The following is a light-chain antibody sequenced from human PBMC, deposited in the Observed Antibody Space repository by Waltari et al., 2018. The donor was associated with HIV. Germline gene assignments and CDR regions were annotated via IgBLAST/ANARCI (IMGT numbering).Light chain of an antibody. CDR1: QDISSW. V-gene: IGKV1-12*01. CDR3: QQANSFPIT. J-gene: IGKJ5*01. Sequence: DIQMTQSPSSVSASVGDRVTITCRASQDISSWLAWFQQKPGKAPKLLIHAASNLQSGVPSRFSGGGSETDFTLTISSLQPEDFATYFCQQANSFPITFGQGTRLETK. CDR2: AAS.